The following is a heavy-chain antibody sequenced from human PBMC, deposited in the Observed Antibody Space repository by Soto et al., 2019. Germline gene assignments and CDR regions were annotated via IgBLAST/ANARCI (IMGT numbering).Heavy chain of an antibody. CDR1: GGSISSGDYY. Sequence: PSETLSLTCTVSGGSISSGDYYWSWIRQHPGKGLEWIGYIYYSGNTYYNPSLKSRVTISLDTSKNQFSLKLSSVTAADTAVYYCARDYGCSSSSCYAARFELWGQRTLVTVS. CDR2: IYYSGNT. V-gene: IGHV4-31*03. CDR3: ARDYGCSSSSCYAARFEL. D-gene: IGHD2-2*01. J-gene: IGHJ1*01.